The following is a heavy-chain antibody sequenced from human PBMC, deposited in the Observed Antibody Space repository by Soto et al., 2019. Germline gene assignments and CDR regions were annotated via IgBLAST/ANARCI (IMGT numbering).Heavy chain of an antibody. CDR1: GFTFSSYS. J-gene: IGHJ6*02. CDR2: ISSSSSYI. Sequence: GGSLRLSCAASGFTFSSYSMSWVRQAPGKGLEWVSSISSSSSYIYYADSVKGRFTISRDNAKNSLYLQMNSLRAEDTAVYYCAQWLVRSGYYYYGMDVWGQGTTVTVSS. CDR3: AQWLVRSGYYYYGMDV. D-gene: IGHD6-19*01. V-gene: IGHV3-21*01.